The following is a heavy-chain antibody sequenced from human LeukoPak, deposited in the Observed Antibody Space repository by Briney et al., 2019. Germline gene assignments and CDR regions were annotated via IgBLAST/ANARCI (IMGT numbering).Heavy chain of an antibody. D-gene: IGHD3-10*01. CDR3: ARGDPAYGSGSFDY. J-gene: IGHJ4*02. CDR2: ISSITTYI. Sequence: GGSLRLSCAASGFTFSDYYMSWIRQAPGKGLEWVSSISSITTYIYYSDSVKGRFTISRDNAKNSLYLQVNSLRPEDTAIYYCARGDPAYGSGSFDYWGQGTLVTVSS. V-gene: IGHV3-11*06. CDR1: GFTFSDYY.